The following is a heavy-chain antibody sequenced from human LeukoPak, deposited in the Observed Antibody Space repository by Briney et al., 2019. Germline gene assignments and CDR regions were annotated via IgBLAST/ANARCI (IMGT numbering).Heavy chain of an antibody. J-gene: IGHJ6*02. CDR1: GFTFDDYG. CDR3: ARDTHYVWGSYRSMDV. D-gene: IGHD3-16*02. CDR2: INWNGGST. Sequence: GGSLRLSCAASGFTFDDYGMSWVRQAPGKGLEWVSGINWNGGSTGYADSVKGRFTISRDNAKNSLYLQMSSLRAEDTALYHCARDTHYVWGSYRSMDVWGQGTTVTVSS. V-gene: IGHV3-20*01.